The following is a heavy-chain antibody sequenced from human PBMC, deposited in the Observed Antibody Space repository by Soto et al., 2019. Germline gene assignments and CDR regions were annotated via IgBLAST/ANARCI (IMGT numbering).Heavy chain of an antibody. CDR2: ISAYNGNT. D-gene: IGHD2-15*01. CDR1: GYTFTSYG. J-gene: IGHJ6*02. V-gene: IGHV1-18*04. CDR3: ARDQHCSGGSCYSGYYYYYGMDV. Sequence: QVQLVQSGAEVKKPGASVKVSCKASGYTFTSYGISWVRQAPGQGLEWMGWISAYNGNTNYAQKLQGRVTMNTDTSTSTAYMELRSLRSDDTAVYYCARDQHCSGGSCYSGYYYYYGMDVWGQGTTVTVSS.